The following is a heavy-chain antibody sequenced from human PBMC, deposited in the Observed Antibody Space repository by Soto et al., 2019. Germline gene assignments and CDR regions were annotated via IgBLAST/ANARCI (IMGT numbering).Heavy chain of an antibody. CDR2: IYPGDSDT. J-gene: IGHJ6*02. CDR3: ARQYATVGYYYGMDV. D-gene: IGHD4-17*01. V-gene: IGHV5-51*01. CDR1: GYSFTSYW. Sequence: PGESLKISCKGSGYSFTSYWIGWVRQMPGKGLEWMGIIYPGDSDTRYSPSFQGRVTISADKSISTAYLQWSSLKASDTAMYYCARQYATVGYYYGMDVWGQGTTVTVS.